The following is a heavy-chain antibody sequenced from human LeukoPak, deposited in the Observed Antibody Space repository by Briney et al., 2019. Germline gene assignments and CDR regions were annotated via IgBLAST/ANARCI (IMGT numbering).Heavy chain of an antibody. CDR1: GITLSNYG. CDR2: ISGGGGGT. CDR3: AKRGVVVRVILVGFHKEANYFDS. V-gene: IGHV3-23*01. J-gene: IGHJ4*02. D-gene: IGHD3-10*01. Sequence: GGSLRLSCALSGITLSNYGMSWVRQAPGKGLEWVAGISGGGGGTNYAESVKGRFTVSRDNPKNTLYLQMHSLRAEDTAVYFCAKRGVVVRVILVGFHKEANYFDSWGQGALDTVSS.